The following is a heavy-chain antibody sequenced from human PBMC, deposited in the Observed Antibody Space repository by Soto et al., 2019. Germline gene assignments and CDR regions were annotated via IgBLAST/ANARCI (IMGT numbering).Heavy chain of an antibody. V-gene: IGHV1-46*01. J-gene: IGHJ4*02. CDR3: ARIHSGGNSVGLNS. Sequence: QVQLVQSGAEVKKPGASVKVSCKASGYTFTSYYMHWVRQAPGQGLEWMGIINPSGGSTSYAQKFLCRVTMTRDTSTSTVYMELSSLRSEDTAVYYCARIHSGGNSVGLNSWGQGTLGSDSS. D-gene: IGHD2-21*02. CDR1: GYTFTSYY. CDR2: INPSGGST.